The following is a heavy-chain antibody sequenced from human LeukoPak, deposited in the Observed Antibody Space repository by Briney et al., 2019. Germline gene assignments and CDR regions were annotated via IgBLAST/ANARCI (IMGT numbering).Heavy chain of an antibody. CDR3: AREWDRFYDSSGYSY. CDR1: GFTFTTYW. D-gene: IGHD3-22*01. J-gene: IGHJ4*02. Sequence: PGGSLRLSCAASGFTFTTYWMGWVRQAPGKGLEWVSSISSSSSYIYYADSVKGRFTISRDNAKNSLYLQMNSLRAEDTAVYYCAREWDRFYDSSGYSYWGQGTLVTVSS. V-gene: IGHV3-21*04. CDR2: ISSSSSYI.